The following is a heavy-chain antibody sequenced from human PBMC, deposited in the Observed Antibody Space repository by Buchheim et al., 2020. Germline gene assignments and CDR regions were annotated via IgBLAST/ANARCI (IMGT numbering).Heavy chain of an antibody. V-gene: IGHV3-7*01. CDR2: IKPDGSAE. CDR1: GFAFNTYW. J-gene: IGHJ4*02. D-gene: IGHD1-26*01. CDR3: AGSGKQGDLDC. Sequence: EVQLVESGGTLVRPAESLRLSCAASGFAFNTYWMTWVRQAPGKGPEWVANIKPDGSAEYYVDSVKGRFTISRDNANNLLHLQMNYLRGDDSGVYYCAGSGKQGDLDCWGQGTL.